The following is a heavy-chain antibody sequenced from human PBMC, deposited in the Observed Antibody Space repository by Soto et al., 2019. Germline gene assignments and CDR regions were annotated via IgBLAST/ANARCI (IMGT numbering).Heavy chain of an antibody. D-gene: IGHD4-17*01. CDR2: VYYSGTT. CDR3: ARTTAVPNTLRSRYFFDY. CDR1: GGSVSDKTYY. V-gene: IGHV4-61*01. J-gene: IGHJ4*02. Sequence: LSLTCSVSGGSVSDKTYYWSWIRQPPGNRLEWIGYVYYSGTTNYNPSLKSRVTISVDLSKNRFSLRLSSVTTADTALYYCARTTAVPNTLRSRYFFDYWGQGTLVNVSS.